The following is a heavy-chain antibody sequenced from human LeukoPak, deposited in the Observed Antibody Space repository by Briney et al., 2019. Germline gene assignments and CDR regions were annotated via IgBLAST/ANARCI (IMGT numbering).Heavy chain of an antibody. V-gene: IGHV1-2*02. D-gene: IGHD5-12*01. CDR1: GYIFVNNY. Sequence: ASVKVSCKASGYIFVNNYVHWVRQVPGQGPEWMGWINPTSGGTNFAPKFQGRVTLTRDTSISTAYMELNRLTFDNTAIYYCARGHAVATMTFDPWGQGTLVTVSS. J-gene: IGHJ5*02. CDR3: ARGHAVATMTFDP. CDR2: INPTSGGT.